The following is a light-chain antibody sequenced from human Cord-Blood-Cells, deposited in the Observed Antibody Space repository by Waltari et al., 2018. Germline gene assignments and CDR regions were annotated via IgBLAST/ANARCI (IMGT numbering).Light chain of an antibody. V-gene: IGLV2-23*02. CDR1: SSDVGSYNL. J-gene: IGLJ3*02. Sequence: QSALTQPASVPGSPGQSITISCTGTSSDVGSYNLASWYQQHPGKAPKLMIYEVSKRPSGVSNRFAGSKSGNTASLTISGLQAEDEADYYCCSYAGSSTWVFGGGTKLTVL. CDR2: EVS. CDR3: CSYAGSSTWV.